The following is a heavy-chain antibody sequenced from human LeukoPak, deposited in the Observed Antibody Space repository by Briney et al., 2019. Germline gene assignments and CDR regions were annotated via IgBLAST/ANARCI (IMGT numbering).Heavy chain of an antibody. CDR2: IIPMFGAT. CDR1: GGIFSSYG. J-gene: IGHJ4*02. Sequence: SVEVSCKASGGIFSSYGINWVRQAPGQGLEWMGRIIPMFGATNYAQKFQGRVTVTTDESTSTAYMELSSLRSEDTAVYYCARGSYSDYIFDYWGQGTLVTVSS. CDR3: ARGSYSDYIFDY. D-gene: IGHD4-11*01. V-gene: IGHV1-69*05.